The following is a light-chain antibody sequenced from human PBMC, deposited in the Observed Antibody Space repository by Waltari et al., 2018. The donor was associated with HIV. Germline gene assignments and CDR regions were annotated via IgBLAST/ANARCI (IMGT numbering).Light chain of an antibody. V-gene: IGLV1-51*01. CDR1: SSNIWRNY. CDR3: GTWDSSLGGWV. Sequence: QSVLTQPPSVSAAPGQKVTISSSGSSSNIWRNYVSWYQQLPGAAPKLLIYDNTERPSGIPDRFSGSKSGTSATLGITGLQTGDGADYYCGTWDSSLGGWVFGGGTKLAVL. J-gene: IGLJ3*02. CDR2: DNT.